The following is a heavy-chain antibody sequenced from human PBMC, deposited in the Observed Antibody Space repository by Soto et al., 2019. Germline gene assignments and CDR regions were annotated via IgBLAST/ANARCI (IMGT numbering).Heavy chain of an antibody. D-gene: IGHD3-10*01. J-gene: IGHJ5*02. V-gene: IGHV1-46*01. CDR1: GYPFTSYN. Sequence: GGSVKVSFKAYGYPFTSYNVHLVRQAPGQGLEWVGMINPRGFFTTYAQKFRGRVTMTGDTSTSVVYMELTNLRSEDTAVYYCARAAGRFGEMFWFDPWGQGTLVTVSS. CDR2: INPRGFFT. CDR3: ARAAGRFGEMFWFDP.